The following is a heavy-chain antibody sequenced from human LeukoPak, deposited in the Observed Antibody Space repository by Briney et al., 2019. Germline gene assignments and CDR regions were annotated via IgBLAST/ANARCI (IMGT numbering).Heavy chain of an antibody. D-gene: IGHD1-26*01. V-gene: IGHV4-34*01. J-gene: IGHJ4*03. CDR2: IDHRGDT. CDR3: ARGATFSETGYFDF. Sequence: PSETLSLTCAVYGGSFSRYYWSWIRQSPGKELEWIAEIDHRGDTNYNPSVKSRVTISVDTSKNQFSLKLRSLSAADTAVYYCARGATFSETGYFDFWGQGTLVTASS. CDR1: GGSFSRYY.